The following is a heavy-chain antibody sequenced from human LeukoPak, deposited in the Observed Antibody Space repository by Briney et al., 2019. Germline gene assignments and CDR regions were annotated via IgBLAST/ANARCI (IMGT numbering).Heavy chain of an antibody. Sequence: ASVKVSCKXSGYTFTSYIISWVRQAPGQGLEWMGSINAYNGNTDYAQRVQGRVTMTTDTSTSTAYMELRSLRSDDTAVYYCARDRHIAAAVYYYYMDVWGKGTPVTVSS. D-gene: IGHD6-13*01. J-gene: IGHJ6*03. CDR2: INAYNGNT. CDR1: GYTFTSYI. V-gene: IGHV1-18*01. CDR3: ARDRHIAAAVYYYYMDV.